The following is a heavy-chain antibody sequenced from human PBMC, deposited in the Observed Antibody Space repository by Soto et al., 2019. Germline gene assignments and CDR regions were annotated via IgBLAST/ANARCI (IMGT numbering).Heavy chain of an antibody. CDR2: ISYDGSNK. Sequence: QVQLVESGGGVVQPGRSLRLSCAASGFTFSSYAMHWVRQAPGKGLEWVTVISYDGSNKYYADSVKGRFTISRDNSKNTLYLQMNSLRAEDTAVYYCARENDYYDSSGQRYFDYWGQGTLVTVSS. D-gene: IGHD3-22*01. V-gene: IGHV3-30-3*01. CDR3: ARENDYYDSSGQRYFDY. J-gene: IGHJ4*02. CDR1: GFTFSSYA.